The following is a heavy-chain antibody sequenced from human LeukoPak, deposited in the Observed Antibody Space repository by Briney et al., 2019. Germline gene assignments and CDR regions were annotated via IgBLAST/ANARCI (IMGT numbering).Heavy chain of an antibody. CDR3: AKDREIVGALYYFDY. CDR2: ISGSGGST. D-gene: IGHD1-26*01. Sequence: GGSLRLSCAASGFTFSSYGMSWVRQAPGKGLEWVSAISGSGGSTYYADSVKGRFTISRDNSKNTLYLQMNSLRAEDTAVYYCAKDREIVGALYYFDYWGQGTLVTVSS. CDR1: GFTFSSYG. V-gene: IGHV3-23*01. J-gene: IGHJ4*02.